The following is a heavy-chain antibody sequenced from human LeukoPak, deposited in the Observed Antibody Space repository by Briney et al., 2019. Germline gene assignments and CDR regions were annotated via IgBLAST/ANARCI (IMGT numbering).Heavy chain of an antibody. CDR3: ARGNYYGNSVYDAFDI. CDR1: GYTFTNYD. V-gene: IGHV1-8*01. Sequence: ASVKVSCKASGYTFTNYDINWVRQAPGQGLEWMGWMNPNSRNTGYARNYQGRVTMTSDTSIGPAYMELSSLRSEDTAMYYCARGNYYGNSVYDAFDIWGRGTMVTVSS. J-gene: IGHJ3*02. D-gene: IGHD3-22*01. CDR2: MNPNSRNT.